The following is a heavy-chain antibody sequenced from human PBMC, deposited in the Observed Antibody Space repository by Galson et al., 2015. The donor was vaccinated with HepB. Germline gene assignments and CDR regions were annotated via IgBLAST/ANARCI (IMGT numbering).Heavy chain of an antibody. CDR3: ARGFLEWLLYGRVISGYFDY. D-gene: IGHD3-3*01. V-gene: IGHV1-18*01. Sequence: SVKVSCKASGYTFTSYGISWVRQAPGQGLEWMGWISAYNGNTNYAQKLQGRVTMTTDTSTSTAYMELRSLRSDDTAVYYCARGFLEWLLYGRVISGYFDYWGQGTLVTVSS. CDR2: ISAYNGNT. CDR1: GYTFTSYG. J-gene: IGHJ4*02.